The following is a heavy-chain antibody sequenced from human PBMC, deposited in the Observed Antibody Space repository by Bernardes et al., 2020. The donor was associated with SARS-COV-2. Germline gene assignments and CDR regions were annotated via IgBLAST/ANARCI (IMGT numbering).Heavy chain of an antibody. CDR1: GFTLNSNF. J-gene: IGHJ6*02. V-gene: IGHV3-66*01. D-gene: IGHD1-7*01. Sequence: GGSLCLSCAASGFTLNSNFMFWVRQAPGKGLEWVSIIHPGTTTYYADSVKGRFIISRDDSKNTLYLQMYSLRAEDTAVYYCARDPPTTSDYGLDVWGQGTTVTVS. CDR2: IHPGTTT. CDR3: ARDPPTTSDYGLDV.